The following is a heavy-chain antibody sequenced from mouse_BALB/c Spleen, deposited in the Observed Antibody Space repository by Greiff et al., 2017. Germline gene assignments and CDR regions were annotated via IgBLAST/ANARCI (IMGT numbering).Heavy chain of an antibody. V-gene: IGHV1-5*01. CDR2: IYPGNSDT. CDR1: GYTFTSYW. J-gene: IGHJ4*01. D-gene: IGHD1-1*01. CDR3: TRLGGSSYGGYAMDY. Sequence: VQLQQSGTVLARPGASVKMSCKASGYTFTSYWMHWVKQRPGQGLEWIGAIYPGNSDTSYNQKFKGKAKLTAVTSTSTAYMELSSLTNEDSAVYYCTRLGGSSYGGYAMDYWGQGTSVTVSS.